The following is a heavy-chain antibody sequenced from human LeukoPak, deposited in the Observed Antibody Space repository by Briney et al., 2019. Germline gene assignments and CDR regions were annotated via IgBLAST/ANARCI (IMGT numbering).Heavy chain of an antibody. J-gene: IGHJ4*02. V-gene: IGHV3-21*01. CDR2: ISTSSSYI. CDR1: GFTFSSYS. CDR3: ARGSSSWYSNY. D-gene: IGHD6-13*01. Sequence: GGSLRLSCAASGFTFSSYSMNWVRQAPGKGLEWISSISTSSSYIYYADSVKGRFTISRDNAKKSLYLEMNSLRAEDTAVYYCARGSSSWYSNYWGQGTLVTVSS.